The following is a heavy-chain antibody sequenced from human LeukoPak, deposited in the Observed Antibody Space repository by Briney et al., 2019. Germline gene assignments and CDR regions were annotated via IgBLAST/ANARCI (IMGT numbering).Heavy chain of an antibody. CDR2: IFPSGGEI. Sequence: GGSLRLSCAASGFTFSTFAMIWVRQPPGKGLEWVSSIFPSGGEIHYADSVKGRFTISRDNSNKALFLQMNGLRAEDTAVYYCARVRGDSRGNAFDIWGQGTMVTVS. CDR3: ARVRGDSRGNAFDI. D-gene: IGHD2-15*01. CDR1: GFTFSTFA. J-gene: IGHJ3*02. V-gene: IGHV3-23*01.